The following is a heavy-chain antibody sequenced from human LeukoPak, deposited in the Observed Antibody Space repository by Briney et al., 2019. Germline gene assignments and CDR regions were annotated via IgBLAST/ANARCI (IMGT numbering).Heavy chain of an antibody. Sequence: SETLSLTCTVSGGSIGTYYWNWIRQPAGKGLEWIGRIYTSGSTNYNPSLKSRVTISVDTSKNQFSLKLSSVTAADTAVYYCARQSADYGDYVWFDPWGQGTLVTVSS. CDR1: GGSIGTYY. V-gene: IGHV4-4*07. D-gene: IGHD4-17*01. J-gene: IGHJ5*02. CDR2: IYTSGST. CDR3: ARQSADYGDYVWFDP.